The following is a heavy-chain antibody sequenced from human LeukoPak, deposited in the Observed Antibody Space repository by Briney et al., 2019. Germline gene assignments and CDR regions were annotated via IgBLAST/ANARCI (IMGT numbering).Heavy chain of an antibody. D-gene: IGHD5-18*01. Sequence: PSETLSLTCTVSGVSISSSNSYWGWIRQPPGKGLEWIGSIYYSGNTYYNPSLKSRVTISVDTSKNQFSLKLSSVTAADTAVYYCARTKGTGYSYGYYYYYYMDVWGKGTTVTVSS. CDR3: ARTKGTGYSYGYYYYYYMDV. CDR2: IYYSGNT. J-gene: IGHJ6*03. CDR1: GVSISSSNSY. V-gene: IGHV4-39*07.